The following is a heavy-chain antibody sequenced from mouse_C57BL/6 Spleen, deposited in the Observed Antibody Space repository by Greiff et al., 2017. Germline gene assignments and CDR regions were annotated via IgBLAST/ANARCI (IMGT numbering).Heavy chain of an antibody. J-gene: IGHJ4*01. CDR3: ARERLAYDYDYYYAMDY. CDR1: GYTFTSYW. D-gene: IGHD2-4*01. V-gene: IGHV1-72*01. Sequence: QVQLQQPGAELVKPGASVKLSCKASGYTFTSYWMHWVKQRPGRGLEWIGRIDPNSGGTKYNEKFKSKATLTVDKPSSTAYMQLSSRRSEDSAVYYCARERLAYDYDYYYAMDYWGQGTSVTVSS. CDR2: IDPNSGGT.